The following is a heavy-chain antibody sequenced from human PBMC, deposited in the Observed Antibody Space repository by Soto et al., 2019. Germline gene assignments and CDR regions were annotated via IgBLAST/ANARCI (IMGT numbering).Heavy chain of an antibody. V-gene: IGHV4-39*01. CDR3: AGRTADIVATITDY. CDR2: IYYSGST. Sequence: SETLSLTCTVSGGSISSSSYYWGWIRQPPGKGLEWIGSIYYSGSTYYNPSLKSRVTISVDTSKNQFSLKLSSVTAADTAVYYCAGRTADIVATITDYWGQGTLVTVSS. D-gene: IGHD5-12*01. J-gene: IGHJ4*02. CDR1: GGSISSSSYY.